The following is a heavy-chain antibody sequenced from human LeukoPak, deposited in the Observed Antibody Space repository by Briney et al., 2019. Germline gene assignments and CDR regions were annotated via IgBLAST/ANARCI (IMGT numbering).Heavy chain of an antibody. J-gene: IGHJ4*02. D-gene: IGHD3-9*01. V-gene: IGHV3-48*01. Sequence: GGSLRLSCAASGFTFSSYSMNWVRQAPGKGLEWVSYISSSSSTIYYADSVKGRFTISRDNSKNTLYLQMNSLRAEDTAVYYCAKDNRNDILNNWGQGTLVTVSS. CDR1: GFTFSSYS. CDR3: AKDNRNDILNN. CDR2: ISSSSSTI.